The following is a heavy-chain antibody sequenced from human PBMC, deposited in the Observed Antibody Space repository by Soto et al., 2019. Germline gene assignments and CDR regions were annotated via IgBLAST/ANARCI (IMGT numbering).Heavy chain of an antibody. D-gene: IGHD6-6*01. J-gene: IGHJ6*02. CDR3: ARIPGIAARLAYDYYYGMDV. CDR2: IDWDDDK. Sequence: SGPTLVNPTQTLTLTCTFSGFSLSTSGMCVSWIRQPPGKALEWLALIDWDDDKYYSTSLKTRLTISKDTSKDQVVLTMTNMDPVDTATYYCARIPGIAARLAYDYYYGMDVWGQGTTVTVSS. CDR1: GFSLSTSGMC. V-gene: IGHV2-70*01.